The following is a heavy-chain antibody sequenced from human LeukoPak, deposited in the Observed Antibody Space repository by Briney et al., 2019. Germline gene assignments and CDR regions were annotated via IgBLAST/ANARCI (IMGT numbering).Heavy chain of an antibody. J-gene: IGHJ3*02. Sequence: PGTSLRLSCAASGFTFNSYGIHWVRQAPGKGLEWVAFNSYDGSNRYYADSVKGRFTISRDNSKNALYLQMNSLRTEDTAVYYCAKSHRAYCSGGTCLGLDAFDIWGQGTMVTVSS. CDR1: GFTFNSYG. CDR2: NSYDGSNR. D-gene: IGHD2-15*01. CDR3: AKSHRAYCSGGTCLGLDAFDI. V-gene: IGHV3-30*18.